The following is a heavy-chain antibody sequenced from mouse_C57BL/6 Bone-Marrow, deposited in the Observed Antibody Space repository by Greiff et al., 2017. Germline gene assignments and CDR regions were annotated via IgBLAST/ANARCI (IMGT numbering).Heavy chain of an antibody. Sequence: VTLVESGPGLVAPSQSLSITCTVSGFSFTSSGVHWVRQPPGTGMEWLVVIWSAGNTTYNSAPHSRLSIIKDNTKSQVFLKMNSLQTDDTAMYYCARQWDCYPRMMDYWGQGTSVTVSS. CDR1: GFSFTSSG. D-gene: IGHD2-3*01. J-gene: IGHJ4*01. CDR2: IWSAGNT. CDR3: ARQWDCYPRMMDY. V-gene: IGHV2-6-1*01.